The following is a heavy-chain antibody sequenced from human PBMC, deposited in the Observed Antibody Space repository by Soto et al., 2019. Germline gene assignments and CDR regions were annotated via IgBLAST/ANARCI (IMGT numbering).Heavy chain of an antibody. V-gene: IGHV4-30-4*01. Sequence: QVQLQESGPGLVKPSQTLSLTCTVSGGSISSGDYYWSCIRQPPGKGLEWIGYTYYSGSTYYNPFLKSRVTISVDTSKNQCSLRLSSVTAADTAVNYCARDAVIGEFNYYYGMDVWGRGTTVTVSS. J-gene: IGHJ6*02. CDR2: TYYSGST. D-gene: IGHD2-21*01. CDR1: GGSISSGDYY. CDR3: ARDAVIGEFNYYYGMDV.